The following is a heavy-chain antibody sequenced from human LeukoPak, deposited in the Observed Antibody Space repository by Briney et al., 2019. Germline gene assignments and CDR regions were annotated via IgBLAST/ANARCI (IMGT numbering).Heavy chain of an antibody. Sequence: SVKVSCKASGGTFSSYAISWARQAPGQGLEWMGGIIPIFGTANYAQKFQGRVTITADESTSTAYMELSSLRSEDTAVYYCASSPGVDILTGYSAFDIWGQGTMVTVSS. CDR3: ASSPGVDILTGYSAFDI. V-gene: IGHV1-69*13. CDR1: GGTFSSYA. D-gene: IGHD3-9*01. J-gene: IGHJ3*02. CDR2: IIPIFGTA.